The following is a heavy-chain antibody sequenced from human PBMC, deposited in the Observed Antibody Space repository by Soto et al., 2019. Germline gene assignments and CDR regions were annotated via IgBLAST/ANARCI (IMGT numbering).Heavy chain of an antibody. D-gene: IGHD3-9*01. V-gene: IGHV4-61*01. Sequence: QVQLQESGPGLLKPSETLSLTCTVSGGSVSSGNYYWSWIRQPPGKGLEWIGYSYYNGNTNYNPSLKSRVIISVDTSKNQFSLKLSSVTAADTAVYYCAREPLLTGQYYFDYWGQGILVTVSS. CDR1: GGSVSSGNYY. CDR3: AREPLLTGQYYFDY. J-gene: IGHJ4*02. CDR2: SYYNGNT.